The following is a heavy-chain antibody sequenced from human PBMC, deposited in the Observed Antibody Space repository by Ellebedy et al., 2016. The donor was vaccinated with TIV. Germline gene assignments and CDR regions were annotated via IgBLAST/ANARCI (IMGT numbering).Heavy chain of an antibody. D-gene: IGHD4-23*01. CDR3: AKDPGGGYGGILHYFDY. CDR1: GFTFSSYA. J-gene: IGHJ4*02. V-gene: IGHV3-23*01. CDR2: ISGSGGDT. Sequence: GESLKISCAASGFTFSSYAMSWVRQAPGKGLEWVSAISGSGGDTYYADSVRGRFTISRDNSKNTLYLQMNSLRAEDTAVYYCAKDPGGGYGGILHYFDYWGQGTLVTVSS.